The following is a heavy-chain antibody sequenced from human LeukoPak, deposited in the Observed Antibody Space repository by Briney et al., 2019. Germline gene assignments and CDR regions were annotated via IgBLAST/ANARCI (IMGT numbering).Heavy chain of an antibody. CDR1: GFTFSSYS. CDR2: ISSSSSTI. CDR3: ARPLYYYYMDV. V-gene: IGHV3-48*01. Sequence: GGSLRLSCAASGFTFSSYSMNWVRQAPGEGLEWVSYISSSSSTIYYADSVKGRFTISRDNAKNSLYLQMNSLRAEDTAVYYCARPLYYYYMDVWGKGTTVTISS. J-gene: IGHJ6*03.